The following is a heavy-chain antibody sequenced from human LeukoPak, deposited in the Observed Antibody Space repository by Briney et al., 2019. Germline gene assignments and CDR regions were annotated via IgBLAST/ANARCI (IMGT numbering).Heavy chain of an antibody. CDR1: GGSFSGYY. CDR3: ARRGWVVGATEAFDI. CDR2: INHSGST. V-gene: IGHV4-34*01. Sequence: SETLSLTCAVYGGSFSGYYWSWIRQPPGKGLEWIGEINHSGSTNYNPSLKSRVTISVDTSKNQFSLKLSSVTAADTAVYYCARRGWVVGATEAFDIWGQGTMSPSLQ. D-gene: IGHD1-26*01. J-gene: IGHJ3*02.